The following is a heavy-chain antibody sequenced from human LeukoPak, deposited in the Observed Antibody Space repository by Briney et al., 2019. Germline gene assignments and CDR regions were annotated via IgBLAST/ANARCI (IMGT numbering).Heavy chain of an antibody. CDR2: INPNSGGT. V-gene: IGHV1-2*02. D-gene: IGHD6-19*01. CDR3: ARAPYSSGWYDLGWFDP. Sequence: ASVKVSCKASGYTFTGYYMHWVRQAPGQGLEWTGWINPNSGGTNYAQKFQGRVTMTRDTSISTAYMELSRLRSDDTAVYYCARAPYSSGWYDLGWFDPWGQGTLVTVSS. CDR1: GYTFTGYY. J-gene: IGHJ5*02.